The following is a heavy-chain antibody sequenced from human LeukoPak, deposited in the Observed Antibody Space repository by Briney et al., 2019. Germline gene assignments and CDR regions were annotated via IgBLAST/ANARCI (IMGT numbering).Heavy chain of an antibody. J-gene: IGHJ4*02. CDR3: VWSSSWDKRFYLDY. D-gene: IGHD6-13*01. CDR2: IKSRTEDVPT. V-gene: IGHV3-15*01. Sequence: GGSLRLSCAASGFPFINAWMSWVRQAPGKGLEWVGRIKSRTEDVPTDYSAPVKGRFTISRDDSKNMLYLQMSSLKTEVTAVYYCVWSSSWDKRFYLDYWGQGTLVTVSS. CDR1: GFPFINAW.